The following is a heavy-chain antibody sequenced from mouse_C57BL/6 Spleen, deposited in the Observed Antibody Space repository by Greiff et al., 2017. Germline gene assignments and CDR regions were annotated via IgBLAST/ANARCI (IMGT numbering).Heavy chain of an antibody. V-gene: IGHV1-61*01. J-gene: IGHJ2*01. CDR1: GYTFTSYW. D-gene: IGHD2-10*02. CDR3: ARGKYGSFDY. Sequence: QVQLKESGAELVRPGSSVKLSCKASGYTFTSYWMDWVKQRPGQGLEWIGNIYPSDSETHYNQKFKDKATLTVDKSSSTAYMQLSSLTSEDSAVYYCARGKYGSFDYWGQGTTLTVSS. CDR2: IYPSDSET.